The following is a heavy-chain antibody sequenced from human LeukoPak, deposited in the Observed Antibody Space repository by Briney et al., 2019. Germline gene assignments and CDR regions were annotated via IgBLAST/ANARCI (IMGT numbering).Heavy chain of an antibody. V-gene: IGHV1-2*06. CDR2: INPNSGDT. CDR3: ARDLRAVAGTSWPYYYGMDV. D-gene: IGHD6-19*01. Sequence: GASVKVSCKASGYTFTGYHMHWVRQAPGQGLEWVGRINPNSGDTNYAQKFQGRVAMTRDTSIATAFMDLTRLRSDDTAVYYCARDLRAVAGTSWPYYYGMDVWGQGTTVTVSS. J-gene: IGHJ6*02. CDR1: GYTFTGYH.